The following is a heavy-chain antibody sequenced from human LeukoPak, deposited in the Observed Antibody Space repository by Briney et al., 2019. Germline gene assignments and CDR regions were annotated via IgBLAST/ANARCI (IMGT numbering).Heavy chain of an antibody. CDR1: GFTFSNAW. CDR3: RTDPHYCDSSGYLCPPLT. V-gene: IGHV3-15*01. D-gene: IGHD3-22*01. J-gene: IGHJ4*01. CDR2: IKRGPTGGTK. Sequence: PGGSLRLSCAASGFTFSNAWMSWVGPAPGQGLEWVGRIKRGPTGGTKNIAGTVKGRFPISRDDSKTTPYLQRNSLKTEATAVYYFRTDPHYCDSSGYLCPPLTWGDGALVSAS.